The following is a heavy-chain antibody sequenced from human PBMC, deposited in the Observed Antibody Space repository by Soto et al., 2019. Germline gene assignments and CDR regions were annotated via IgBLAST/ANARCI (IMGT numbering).Heavy chain of an antibody. Sequence: SETLSLTCTVSGGSVSSGSYYWSWIRQPPGKRLEWIGYIYYSGNANYNPSLKSRVTISVDTSKNQFSLKLSSVTAADTAVYFCARGSGYCSAGTCYAFDYWGQGTLVTVS. CDR1: GGSVSSGSYY. CDR2: IYYSGNA. D-gene: IGHD2-15*01. CDR3: ARGSGYCSAGTCYAFDY. V-gene: IGHV4-61*01. J-gene: IGHJ4*02.